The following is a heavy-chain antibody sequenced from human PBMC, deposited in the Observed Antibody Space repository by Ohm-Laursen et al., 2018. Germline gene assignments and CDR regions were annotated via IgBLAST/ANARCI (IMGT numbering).Heavy chain of an antibody. Sequence: SSVKVSCKASGYTFTGDYMHWVRQAPGQGLEWMGWINPNSGGTNYAQKFQGRVTMTRDTSISTAYMELSGLRPDDTAVYYCARVNSGSGNFYHNYWGQGTLVTVSS. CDR1: GYTFTGDY. D-gene: IGHD3-10*01. V-gene: IGHV1-2*02. CDR3: ARVNSGSGNFYHNY. J-gene: IGHJ4*02. CDR2: INPNSGGT.